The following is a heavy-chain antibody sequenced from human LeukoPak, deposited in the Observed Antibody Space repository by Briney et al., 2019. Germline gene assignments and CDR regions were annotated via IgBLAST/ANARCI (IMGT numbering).Heavy chain of an antibody. D-gene: IGHD3-10*01. CDR1: GYTFTGYY. V-gene: IGHV1-2*02. CDR2: INPNSGGT. Sequence: ASVKVSCKAFGYTFTGYYIRWVRQAPGQGLEWMGWINPNSGGTNYAQKFQGRVTMTRDTSISTAYMELSRLVSDDTAVYYCARDSSYYFDYWGQGTLVTVSS. CDR3: ARDSSYYFDY. J-gene: IGHJ4*02.